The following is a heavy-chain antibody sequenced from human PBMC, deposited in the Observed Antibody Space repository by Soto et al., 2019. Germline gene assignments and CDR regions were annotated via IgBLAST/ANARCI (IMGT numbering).Heavy chain of an antibody. CDR2: IYYSGSP. J-gene: IGHJ5*02. Sequence: SETLSLTCTVSGGSVSSNNYYWSWIRQPPGKGLEWIGNIYYSGSPNYNPSLKSRVTISVDTSKNQFSLKLSSVTAADTAVYYCARAEGGDILTGSNWFDPWGQGTLVTVSS. CDR1: GGSVSSNNYY. CDR3: ARAEGGDILTGSNWFDP. V-gene: IGHV4-61*01. D-gene: IGHD3-9*01.